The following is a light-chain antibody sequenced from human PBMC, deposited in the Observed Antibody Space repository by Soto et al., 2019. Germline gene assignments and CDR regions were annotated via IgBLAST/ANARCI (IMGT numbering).Light chain of an antibody. CDR2: DAS. CDR3: QQDNNC. V-gene: IGKV1-5*01. CDR1: QSINDW. J-gene: IGKJ3*01. Sequence: DIQMTQSPSTLSASIGDTVTITCRASQSINDWLAWYQQKPGKAPKLLIYDASTLQSVVPSRFSGSGYGTEFTLTISSLQGVDFGTYYCQQDNNCFGSGTKVDIK.